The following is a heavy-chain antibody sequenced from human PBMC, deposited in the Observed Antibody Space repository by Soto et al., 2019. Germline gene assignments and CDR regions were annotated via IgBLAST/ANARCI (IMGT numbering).Heavy chain of an antibody. J-gene: IGHJ6*02. Sequence: QVQLQQWGAGLLKPSETLSLTCAVYGGSFSGYSWPWIRQPPGTGLEWIGEINHGGATNTNPSLKSRVTMSVDTSKNQFSLKLSSVTAADTAVYYCAREEVCQWFTKGCYGMDVWGQGTTVTVSS. CDR1: GGSFSGYS. CDR3: AREEVCQWFTKGCYGMDV. V-gene: IGHV4-34*01. D-gene: IGHD2-8*01. CDR2: INHGGAT.